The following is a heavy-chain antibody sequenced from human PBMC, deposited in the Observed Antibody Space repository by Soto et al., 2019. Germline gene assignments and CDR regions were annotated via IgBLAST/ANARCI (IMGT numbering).Heavy chain of an antibody. CDR3: ARSQTGYSSSWYPYNWFDP. Sequence: QVQLQESGPGLVKPSETLSLTCTVSGGSVSSGSYYWSWIRQPPGKGLEWIGYIYYSGSTNYNPSLKSRVTISVDTSKNQFSLKLSSVTAADTAVYYCARSQTGYSSSWYPYNWFDPWGQGTLVTVSS. CDR2: IYYSGST. J-gene: IGHJ5*02. D-gene: IGHD6-13*01. CDR1: GGSVSSGSYY. V-gene: IGHV4-61*01.